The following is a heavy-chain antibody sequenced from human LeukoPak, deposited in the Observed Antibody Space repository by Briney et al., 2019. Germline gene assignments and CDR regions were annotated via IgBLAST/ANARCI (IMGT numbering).Heavy chain of an antibody. V-gene: IGHV4-39*01. J-gene: IGHJ5*02. CDR3: ARQQCNGGSCYSRAIWFDP. D-gene: IGHD2-15*01. Sequence: SETLSLTCNVSGGSISSTSYYWGWIRQPPGKGLEWIGSIYYSGTTYYSPSLKSRVTISVHTSENQFSLKLSSVTAADTAVYYCARQQCNGGSCYSRAIWFDPWGQGTLVTVSS. CDR1: GGSISSTSYY. CDR2: IYYSGTT.